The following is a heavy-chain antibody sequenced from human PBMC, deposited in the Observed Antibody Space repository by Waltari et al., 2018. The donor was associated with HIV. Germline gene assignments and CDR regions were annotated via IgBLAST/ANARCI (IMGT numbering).Heavy chain of an antibody. J-gene: IGHJ3*02. V-gene: IGHV1-3*01. D-gene: IGHD3-16*02. CDR2: INPAKGNT. CDR3: ARDPPYYLDAWSYHDTFDI. CDR1: GYIFTKYG. Sequence: QVQLVQSGAEVKKPGASVKVSCKASGYIFTKYGIHWVRQAPGQRLEWMGWINPAKGNTKYAEKCQGRVNNSRDRSANIADMEVSSLRSEDTAVVFCARDPPYYLDAWSYHDTFDIWGRGTLITVSS.